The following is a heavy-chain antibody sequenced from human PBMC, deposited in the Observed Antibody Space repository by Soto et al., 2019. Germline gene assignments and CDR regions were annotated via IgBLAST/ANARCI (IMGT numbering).Heavy chain of an antibody. J-gene: IGHJ4*02. CDR3: SRRTNFGSSFDG. CDR1: GGSLSGYY. V-gene: IGHV4-59*08. CDR2: VFYSGFT. D-gene: IGHD3-16*01. Sequence: SETLSLTCTVSGGSLSGYYWSWIRQSPEKGLEWIGYVFYSGFTNYRPSLKSRATISMDMSKNQFSLKLKSVTAADTALYFCSRRTNFGSSFDGWGMGTLVPVSS.